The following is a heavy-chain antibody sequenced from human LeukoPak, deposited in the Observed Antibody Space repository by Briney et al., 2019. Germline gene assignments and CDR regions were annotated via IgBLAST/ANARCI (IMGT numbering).Heavy chain of an antibody. CDR2: ISSSSSYI. J-gene: IGHJ6*03. Sequence: PGGSLRLSCAASGFTFSSYSMNWVRQAPGKGLEWVSSISSSSSYIYYADSVKGRFTISRDNAKNSLYLHMNSLRAEDTAVYYCARGGQPYYYYYMDVWGKGTTVTVSS. CDR3: ARGGQPYYYYYMDV. CDR1: GFTFSSYS. V-gene: IGHV3-21*01.